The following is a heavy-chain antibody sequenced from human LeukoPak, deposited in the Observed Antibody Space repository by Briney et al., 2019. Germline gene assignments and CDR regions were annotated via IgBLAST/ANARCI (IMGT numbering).Heavy chain of an antibody. J-gene: IGHJ5*02. CDR3: AKEVVVTINWFDP. V-gene: IGHV3-23*01. D-gene: IGHD2-21*02. CDR2: ISGSSAST. Sequence: GGSLRLSCAASGFTFSTNGMSWVRQAPGKGLEWVSCISGSSASTFYADSVKGRFTISRDNSKNTLYLQMNSLRAEDTAVYYCAKEVVVTINWFDPWGQGTLVTVSS. CDR1: GFTFSTNG.